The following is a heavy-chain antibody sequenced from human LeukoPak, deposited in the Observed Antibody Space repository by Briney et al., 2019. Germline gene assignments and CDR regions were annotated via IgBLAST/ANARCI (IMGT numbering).Heavy chain of an antibody. Sequence: PGGSLRLSCAASGFTFSSYGMHWVRQAPGKGLEWVANMNADGSEKNYFDSVKGRFTISRDNAQDSLYLQMNSLRAEDTAVYYCARDRGYSNFDYWGQGTLLTVSS. V-gene: IGHV3-7*01. J-gene: IGHJ4*02. D-gene: IGHD4-11*01. CDR2: MNADGSEK. CDR3: ARDRGYSNFDY. CDR1: GFTFSSYG.